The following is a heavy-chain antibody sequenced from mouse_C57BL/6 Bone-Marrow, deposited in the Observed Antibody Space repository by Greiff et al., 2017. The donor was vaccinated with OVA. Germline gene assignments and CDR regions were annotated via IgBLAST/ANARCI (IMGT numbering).Heavy chain of an antibody. CDR3: AREETGDPHLAY. V-gene: IGHV5-4*01. Sequence: EVMLVESGGGLVKPGGSLKLSCAASGFTFSSYAMSWVRQTPEKRLEWVATISDGGSYTYYPDNVKGRFTISRDNAKNNLYLQMSHLKSEDTAMYYCAREETGDPHLAYWGQGTLVTVSA. CDR2: ISDGGSYT. CDR1: GFTFSSYA. J-gene: IGHJ3*01. D-gene: IGHD4-1*01.